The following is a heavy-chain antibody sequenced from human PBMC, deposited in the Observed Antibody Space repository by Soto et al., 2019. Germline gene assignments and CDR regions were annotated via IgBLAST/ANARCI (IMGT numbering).Heavy chain of an antibody. D-gene: IGHD3-22*01. V-gene: IGHV1-8*01. Sequence: ASVKVSFKASGYTFTSYDINWLRQATGQGLEWMGWMNPNSGNTGYAQKFQGRVTTTRNTSISTAYMELSSLRSEDTAVYYCARGLGDSSGYYIHYYYGMDVWGQGTTVTVSS. CDR3: ARGLGDSSGYYIHYYYGMDV. CDR2: MNPNSGNT. J-gene: IGHJ6*02. CDR1: GYTFTSYD.